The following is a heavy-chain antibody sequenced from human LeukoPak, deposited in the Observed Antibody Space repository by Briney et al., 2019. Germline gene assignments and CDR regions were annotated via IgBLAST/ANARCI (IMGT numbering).Heavy chain of an antibody. V-gene: IGHV1-69*02. CDR3: ARPTGSGSYYYY. CDR1: GYTFTSYY. D-gene: IGHD3-10*01. Sequence: ASVKVSCKASGYTFTSYYMHWVRQAPGQGLEWMGRIIPILGIANYAQKFQGRVTITADKSTSTAYMELSSLRSEDTAVYYCARPTGSGSYYYYWGQGTLVTVSS. CDR2: IIPILGIA. J-gene: IGHJ4*02.